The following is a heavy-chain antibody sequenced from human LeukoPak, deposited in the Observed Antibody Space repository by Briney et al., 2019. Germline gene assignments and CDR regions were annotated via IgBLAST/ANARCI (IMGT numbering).Heavy chain of an antibody. CDR2: ISAYNGNR. J-gene: IGHJ4*02. Sequence: GASVKVSCKASGYTFTSFGISWVRQAPGQGLEWMGWISAYNGNRKSAQKFQGRVIMTTDTSTITAYMELRSLRSDDTAVFYCVRDLGVDTSMIFFDYWGQGTLVTVSS. D-gene: IGHD5-18*01. V-gene: IGHV1-18*01. CDR3: VRDLGVDTSMIFFDY. CDR1: GYTFTSFG.